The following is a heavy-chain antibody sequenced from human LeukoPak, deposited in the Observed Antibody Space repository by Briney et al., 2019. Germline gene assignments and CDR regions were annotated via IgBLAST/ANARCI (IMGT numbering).Heavy chain of an antibody. CDR3: ARVWWELSPFDY. D-gene: IGHD1-26*01. J-gene: IGHJ4*02. CDR1: GYTFTGYY. Sequence: ASVKVSCTASGYTFTGYYMHWVRQAPGQGREWMGWINPNSGGTNYAQKFQGRVTMTRDTSISTAYMELSRLRSDDTAVYYCARVWWELSPFDYWGQGTLVTVSS. V-gene: IGHV1-2*02. CDR2: INPNSGGT.